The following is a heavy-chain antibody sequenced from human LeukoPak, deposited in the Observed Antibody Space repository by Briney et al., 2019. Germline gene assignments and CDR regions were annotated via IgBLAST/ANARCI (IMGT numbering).Heavy chain of an antibody. CDR3: ARERDGDYVGY. Sequence: GGSLRLSCAASGFTFSSYSMNWVRKAPGKGLEWVSYISSSSTIYYADSVKGRFTISRDNAKNSLYLQMNSLRAEDTAVYYWARERDGDYVGYWGQGTLVTVSS. J-gene: IGHJ4*02. CDR2: ISSSSTI. CDR1: GFTFSSYS. D-gene: IGHD4-17*01. V-gene: IGHV3-48*01.